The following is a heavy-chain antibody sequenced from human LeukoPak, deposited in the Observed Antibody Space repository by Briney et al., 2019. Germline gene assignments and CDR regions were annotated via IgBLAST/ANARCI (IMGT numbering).Heavy chain of an antibody. Sequence: GSLRLSCAASGFTFSSYAMSWVRQAPGKGLEWVSAIRGSGGSTYYADSVKGRFTISRDNSKNTLYLQTNSLRAEDTAVYYCAKKLTTGPGPDAFDIWGQGTMVTVSS. CDR3: AKKLTTGPGPDAFDI. CDR1: GFTFSSYA. CDR2: IRGSGGST. V-gene: IGHV3-23*01. J-gene: IGHJ3*02. D-gene: IGHD1-1*01.